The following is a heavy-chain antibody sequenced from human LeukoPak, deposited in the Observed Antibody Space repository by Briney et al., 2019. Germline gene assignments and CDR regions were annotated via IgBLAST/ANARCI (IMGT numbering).Heavy chain of an antibody. CDR3: ARGRGGDGYNWLCYFDY. V-gene: IGHV3-30*03. Sequence: QPGGSLRLSCAASGFTFSTYAISWVRQAPGKGLEWVAVISYDGSNKYYADSVKGRFTISRDNSKNTLYLQMNSLRSEDTAVYYCARGRGGDGYNWLCYFDYWGQGTLVTVSS. J-gene: IGHJ4*02. CDR2: ISYDGSNK. CDR1: GFTFSTYA. D-gene: IGHD5-24*01.